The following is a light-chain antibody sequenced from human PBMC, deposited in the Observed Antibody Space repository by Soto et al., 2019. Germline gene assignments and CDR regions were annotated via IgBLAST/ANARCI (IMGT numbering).Light chain of an antibody. CDR2: WAS. V-gene: IGKV4-1*01. CDR1: QSVLHSSNTNNY. Sequence: DIVMTQSPDSLAVSLGERATINCKSSQSVLHSSNTNNYLAWYQKKPGQPPKLLIYWASTRESGVPDRFSGSGSGTDFTLIISSLQPVDVTVYYCQQYYCAPLAFGGGTRVET. J-gene: IGKJ4*01. CDR3: QQYYCAPLA.